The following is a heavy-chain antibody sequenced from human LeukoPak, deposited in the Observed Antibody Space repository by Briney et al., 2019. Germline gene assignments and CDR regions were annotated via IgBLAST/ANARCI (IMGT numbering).Heavy chain of an antibody. CDR3: ARYDGSGSYYALRGYYYGMDV. CDR2: RNPNSGKT. D-gene: IGHD3-10*01. Sequence: ASVNVSCKASRYIFTSYVINWVRQATGQGLEWMGWRNPNSGKTGYAQKFQGRATMTRNTSISTAYMELSSLRSEDTAVYYCARYDGSGSYYALRGYYYGMDVWGQGTTVTVSS. V-gene: IGHV1-8*01. J-gene: IGHJ6*02. CDR1: RYIFTSYV.